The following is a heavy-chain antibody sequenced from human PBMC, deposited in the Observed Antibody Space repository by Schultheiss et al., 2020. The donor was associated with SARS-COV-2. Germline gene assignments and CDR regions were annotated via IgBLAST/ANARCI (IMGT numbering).Heavy chain of an antibody. CDR3: AKERGVGARGGMDV. Sequence: GGSLRLSCAASGFTFSSYGMHWVRQAPGKGLEWVAVISYDGSNKYYADSVKGRFTISRDNSKNTLYLQMNSLRAEDTAVYYCAKERGVGARGGMDVWGQGTTVTVSS. CDR2: ISYDGSNK. D-gene: IGHD3-16*01. V-gene: IGHV3-30*18. CDR1: GFTFSSYG. J-gene: IGHJ6*02.